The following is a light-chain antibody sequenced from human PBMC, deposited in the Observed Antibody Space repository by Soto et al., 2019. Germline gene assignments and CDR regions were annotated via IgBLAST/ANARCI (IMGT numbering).Light chain of an antibody. CDR1: TGDIGTYNY. J-gene: IGLJ3*02. Sequence: QSALTQPASLSGSPGQSITISCTGTTGDIGTYNYVSWYQHHPDKAPRLMIYEVSNRPSGVSNRFSGSKSGNTASLTISGLQAEDEADYYCTSFTNSRTVVFGGGTKLTVL. CDR2: EVS. CDR3: TSFTNSRTVV. V-gene: IGLV2-14*01.